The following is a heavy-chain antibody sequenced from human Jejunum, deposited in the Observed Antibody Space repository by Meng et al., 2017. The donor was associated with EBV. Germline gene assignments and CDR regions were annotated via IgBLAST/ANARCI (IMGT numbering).Heavy chain of an antibody. J-gene: IGHJ4*02. Sequence: QLQEPGPGLVKPSETLSLTCTVSGGSVSSGGYYWSWIRQPPGKGLEWIGYIYNSESTNYKSSLKSRVTISADTSKNQFSLRLSSVTAADTAVYYCARDQNGSYFAYWGQGTLVTVSS. CDR3: ARDQNGSYFAY. CDR1: GGSVSSGGYY. CDR2: IYNSEST. D-gene: IGHD1-26*01. V-gene: IGHV4-61*08.